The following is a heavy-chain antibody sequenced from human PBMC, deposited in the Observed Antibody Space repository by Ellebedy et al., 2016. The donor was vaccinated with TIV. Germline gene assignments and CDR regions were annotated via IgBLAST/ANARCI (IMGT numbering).Heavy chain of an antibody. V-gene: IGHV1-24*01. Sequence: AASVKVSCKVSGYTLTESSMHWVRQAPGKGLEWMGGFDPEDGETIYAQKFQGRVTMTEDTSTDTAYMELSSLRSEDTAVYYCATSGYYGSGSFFLPQDPRNWFDPWGQGTLVTVSS. J-gene: IGHJ5*02. CDR3: ATSGYYGSGSFFLPQDPRNWFDP. CDR2: FDPEDGET. D-gene: IGHD3-10*01. CDR1: GYTLTESS.